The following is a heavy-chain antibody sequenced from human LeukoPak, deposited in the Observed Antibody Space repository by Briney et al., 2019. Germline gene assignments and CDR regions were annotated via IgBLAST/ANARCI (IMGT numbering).Heavy chain of an antibody. CDR3: ARERASVTFDY. CDR1: GDSVSRNTAG. J-gene: IGHJ4*02. V-gene: IGHV6-1*01. CDR2: SYYRSKWYS. D-gene: IGHD4-17*01. Sequence: SQTLSLTCAISGDSVSRNTAGWSWIRQSPSRGLEWLGRSYYRSKWYSDFAPSVRNRITINPDTSKNQFSLQLNSVTPEDTAVYYCARERASVTFDYWGQGTLVAVSS.